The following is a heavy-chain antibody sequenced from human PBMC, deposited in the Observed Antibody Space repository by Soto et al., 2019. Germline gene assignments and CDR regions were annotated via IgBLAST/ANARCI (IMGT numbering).Heavy chain of an antibody. CDR2: ISAGGHST. Sequence: EEQLLESGGGLVQPGGSLRLSCAASGFRFSDYSMSWVRQVPGGGVAGVACISAGGHSTYFADSVKGRFSITRDNFKDTMSLEMHYLRPEDTAVYHCAKIPTLYYDSRGFYGWFGPWGQGTQVTVSA. V-gene: IGHV3-23*01. J-gene: IGHJ5*02. CDR3: AKIPTLYYDSRGFYGWFGP. CDR1: GFRFSDYS. D-gene: IGHD3-22*01.